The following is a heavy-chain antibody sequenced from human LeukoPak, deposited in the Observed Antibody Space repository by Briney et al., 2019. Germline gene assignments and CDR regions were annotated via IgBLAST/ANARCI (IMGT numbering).Heavy chain of an antibody. Sequence: SETLSLTCTVSGDSISSYYWSWIRQPPGKELEWVGYIFYSGNTNYNPSLKSRVTISVDTSKNQISLKLSSVTAADTAVYYCARSLYGSGWSHFNYWGQGTLVTVSS. V-gene: IGHV4-59*01. J-gene: IGHJ4*02. CDR2: IFYSGNT. D-gene: IGHD6-19*01. CDR3: ARSLYGSGWSHFNY. CDR1: GDSISSYY.